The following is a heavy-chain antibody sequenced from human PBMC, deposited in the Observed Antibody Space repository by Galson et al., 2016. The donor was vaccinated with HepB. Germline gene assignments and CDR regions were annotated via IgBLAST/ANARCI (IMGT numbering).Heavy chain of an antibody. Sequence: SLRLSCAASGFTFSKVWMSWVRQAPGMGLEWVGRVKSKNDGETTEYGAPVRGRFTISRDDSKNTLYLQMNFLQTEDTAVYLCTTAFGDYNHGDPDYFDYWGQGALVTVSS. CDR1: GFTFSKVW. J-gene: IGHJ4*02. D-gene: IGHD4-17*01. CDR3: TTAFGDYNHGDPDYFDY. V-gene: IGHV3-15*01. CDR2: VKSKNDGETT.